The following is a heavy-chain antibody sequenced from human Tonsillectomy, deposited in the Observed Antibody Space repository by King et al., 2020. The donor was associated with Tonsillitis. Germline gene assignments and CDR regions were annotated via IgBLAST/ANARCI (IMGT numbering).Heavy chain of an antibody. CDR2: ISYDGNNE. D-gene: IGHD3-22*01. Sequence: VQLVESGGGVVQPGRSLRLSCAASGFTFSSYAIHWVRQAPGKGLEWVAVISYDGNNEYYADSTKGRFTISRDNSKNTLFLQMNSLRAEDTAVYYCARARIFTYYYDGSAYSDWGQGTLVTVSS. V-gene: IGHV3-30-3*01. J-gene: IGHJ4*02. CDR3: ARARIFTYYYDGSAYSD. CDR1: GFTFSSYA.